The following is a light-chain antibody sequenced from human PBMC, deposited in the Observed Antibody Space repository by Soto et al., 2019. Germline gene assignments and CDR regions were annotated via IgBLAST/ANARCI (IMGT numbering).Light chain of an antibody. J-gene: IGKJ1*01. CDR1: QSVSRSY. V-gene: IGKV3-20*01. CDR2: DES. Sequence: EVVLTQSPGTLSLSPGDRATLSCRASQSVSRSYLAWYQQRPGQAPRILISDESTRATGIPDRFSGSGSGTDFTLTITRLEPEDFAVYYCQHYGGSSWTFGQGTKVDIK. CDR3: QHYGGSSWT.